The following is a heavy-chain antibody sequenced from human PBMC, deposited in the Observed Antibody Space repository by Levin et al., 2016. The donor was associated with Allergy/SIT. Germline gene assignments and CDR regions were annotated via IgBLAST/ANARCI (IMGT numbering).Heavy chain of an antibody. D-gene: IGHD1/OR15-1a*01. Sequence: WIRQPPGKGLEWVSAISGSGGSTYYADSVKGRFTISRDNSKNTLYLQMNSLRAEDTAVYYCAMGNWNTLLYYGMDVWGQGTTVTVSS. V-gene: IGHV3-23*01. J-gene: IGHJ6*02. CDR2: ISGSGGST. CDR3: AMGNWNTLLYYGMDV.